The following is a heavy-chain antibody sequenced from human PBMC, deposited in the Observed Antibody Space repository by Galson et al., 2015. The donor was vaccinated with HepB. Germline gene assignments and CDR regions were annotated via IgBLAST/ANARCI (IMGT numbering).Heavy chain of an antibody. CDR2: IRAYNGNT. CDR1: GYTFTSYG. V-gene: IGHV1-18*04. CDR3: ARDLGGIAAAVTVDY. Sequence: SVKVSCKASGYTFTSYGISWVRPAPRQGLEWLGWIRAYNGNTNYAQKLQGRVTMTTDTSTSTAYMELRSLRSDDTAVYYCARDLGGIAAAVTVDYWGQGTLVTVSS. D-gene: IGHD6-13*01. J-gene: IGHJ4*02.